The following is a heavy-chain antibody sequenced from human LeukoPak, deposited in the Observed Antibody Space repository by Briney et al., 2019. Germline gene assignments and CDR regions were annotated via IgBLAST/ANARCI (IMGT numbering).Heavy chain of an antibody. CDR1: GGSISSYY. CDR3: ARGRGSSWYRYYFDY. D-gene: IGHD6-13*01. V-gene: IGHV4-34*01. J-gene: IGHJ4*02. CDR2: INHSGST. Sequence: SETLSLTCTVSGGSISSYYWSWIRQPPGKGLEWIGEINHSGSTNYNPSLKSRVTISVDTSKNQFSLKLSSVTAADTAVYYCARGRGSSWYRYYFDYWGQGTLVTVSS.